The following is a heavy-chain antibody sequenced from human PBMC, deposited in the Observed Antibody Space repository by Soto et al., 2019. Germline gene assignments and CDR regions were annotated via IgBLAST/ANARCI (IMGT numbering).Heavy chain of an antibody. V-gene: IGHV4-61*01. J-gene: IGHJ5*02. D-gene: IGHD6-6*01. CDR1: GFYIRSSHTRTY. CDR2: IYHNGNT. Sequence: SETLSLSCSFSGFYIRSSHTRTYWTWIRQPPGKGLEWIAYIYHNGNTAYNPSLKSRVTISADPSKNKFSLTLDSVSAADTAVYYCSRDGIPNSSSPFVIGHWGRGTLVTVSS. CDR3: SRDGIPNSSSPFVIGH.